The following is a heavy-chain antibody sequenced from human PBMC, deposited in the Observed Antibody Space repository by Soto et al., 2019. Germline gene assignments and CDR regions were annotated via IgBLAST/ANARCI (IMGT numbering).Heavy chain of an antibody. CDR1: GFTFSSYG. D-gene: IGHD1-26*01. CDR2: ISYDGSKK. V-gene: IGHV3-30*18. CDR3: AKDRAHIGSYFHDY. J-gene: IGHJ4*02. Sequence: QVQLVESGGGVVQPGRSLRLSCAASGFTFSSYGMHWVRQAPGKGLEWVAVISYDGSKKYYADSVKGRFTISRDNSKNTLYLQMNSLRAEDTAVYYCAKDRAHIGSYFHDYWGQGTLVTVSS.